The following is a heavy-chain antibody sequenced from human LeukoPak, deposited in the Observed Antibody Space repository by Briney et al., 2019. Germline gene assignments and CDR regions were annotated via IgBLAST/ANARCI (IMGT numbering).Heavy chain of an antibody. Sequence: GGSLRLSCAASGFTVSTYGLTWVRLAPGKGLEWVSGISGSGGTTYYADSVKGRFTISRDNSKNTVYLQMNSLRAEDTAVYYCAKDRGYWGQGTLVTVSS. J-gene: IGHJ4*02. V-gene: IGHV3-23*01. CDR3: AKDRGY. CDR1: GFTVSTYG. CDR2: ISGSGGTT.